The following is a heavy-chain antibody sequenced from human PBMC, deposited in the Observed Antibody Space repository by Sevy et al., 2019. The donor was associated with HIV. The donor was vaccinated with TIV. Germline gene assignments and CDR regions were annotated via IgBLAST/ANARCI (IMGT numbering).Heavy chain of an antibody. Sequence: GGSLRLSCATSGFTFSTYNMNWVRQAPGKGLEWVSSIISGSGFIFYEDSVKGRFTISRDNAKNQLVLQMNSLTAKDVAVYYCAREKTILAGCYGMDVWGQGTTVTVSS. J-gene: IGHJ6*02. CDR1: GFTFSTYN. CDR3: AREKTILAGCYGMDV. D-gene: IGHD3-3*01. V-gene: IGHV3-21*01. CDR2: IISGSGFI.